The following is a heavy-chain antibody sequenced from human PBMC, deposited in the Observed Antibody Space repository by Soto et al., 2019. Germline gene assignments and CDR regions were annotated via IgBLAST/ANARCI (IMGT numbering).Heavy chain of an antibody. CDR3: VRVWSPYSYETTFEY. Sequence: QVQLVQSGAEVKKPGSSVKVSCQASGGTFISYSTSWVRQAPGQGLEWMGGIIPMLGKANYAQEYQGRVTITAHESTSTGHMELRGLRSEDTAVYYCVRVWSPYSYETTFEYWGQGTQVTVSS. D-gene: IGHD5-18*01. J-gene: IGHJ4*02. V-gene: IGHV1-69*11. CDR2: IIPMLGKA. CDR1: GGTFISYS.